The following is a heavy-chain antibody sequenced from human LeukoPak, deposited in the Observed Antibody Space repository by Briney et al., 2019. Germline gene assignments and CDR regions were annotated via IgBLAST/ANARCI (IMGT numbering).Heavy chain of an antibody. CDR2: INHSGST. J-gene: IGHJ4*02. V-gene: IGHV4-34*01. CDR1: GGSFSGYY. CDR3: AGERSSGYYFDY. D-gene: IGHD3-10*01. Sequence: SETLSLTCAVYGGSFSGYYWSWIRQPPGKGLEWIGEINHSGSTNYNPSLKSRVTISVDTSKNQFSLKLSSVTAADTAVYYCAGERSSGYYFDYWGQGTLVTVSS.